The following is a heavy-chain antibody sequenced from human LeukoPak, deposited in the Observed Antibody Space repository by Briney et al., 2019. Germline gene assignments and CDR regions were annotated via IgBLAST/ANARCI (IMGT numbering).Heavy chain of an antibody. CDR1: GFTFSSYS. Sequence: GALRLSCAASGFTFSSYSMNWVRQAPGKGLEWVSSISSSSSYIYYADSVKGRFTISRDNAKNSLYLQMNSLRAEDTAVYYCARTRRGSGYCTFDYWGQGTLVTVSS. D-gene: IGHD5-12*01. J-gene: IGHJ4*02. CDR3: ARTRRGSGYCTFDY. V-gene: IGHV3-21*01. CDR2: ISSSSSYI.